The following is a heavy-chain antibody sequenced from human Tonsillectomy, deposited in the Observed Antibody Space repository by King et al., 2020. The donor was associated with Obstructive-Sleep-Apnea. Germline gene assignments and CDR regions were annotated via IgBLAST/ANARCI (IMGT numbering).Heavy chain of an antibody. CDR1: GFPFSTYA. D-gene: IGHD6-13*01. CDR3: VNVPSSPFELGVGMDF. Sequence: VQLVESGGGLVQPGGSLRLSCSVSGFPFSTYAMHCVRQAPGKGLDCVSCIGTDVNSKYYTDSVKDRFTISRDKSKNTLYLQMSSLRPEDTATNSCVNVPSSPFELGVGMDFWGQGTSVTVSS. J-gene: IGHJ6*02. CDR2: IGTDVNSK. V-gene: IGHV3-64D*08.